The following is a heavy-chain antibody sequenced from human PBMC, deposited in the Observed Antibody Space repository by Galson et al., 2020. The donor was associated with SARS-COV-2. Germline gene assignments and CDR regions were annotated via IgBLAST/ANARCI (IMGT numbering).Heavy chain of an antibody. Sequence: GGSLRLSCAASGFTFRSYGMHWVRQAPGKGLEWVAVIWYDGSNKYYADSVKGRFTISRDNSKNTLYLQMNSLRAEDTAVYYCARGITRRAYCGGDCYPPLDYWGQGTLVTVSS. CDR1: GFTFRSYG. CDR3: ARGITRRAYCGGDCYPPLDY. D-gene: IGHD2-21*02. CDR2: IWYDGSNK. J-gene: IGHJ4*02. V-gene: IGHV3-33*01.